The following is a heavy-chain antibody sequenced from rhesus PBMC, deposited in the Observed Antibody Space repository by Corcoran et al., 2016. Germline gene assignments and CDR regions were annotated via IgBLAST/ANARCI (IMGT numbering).Heavy chain of an antibody. CDR2: IRSGGHT. CDR3: ARGSNSLDV. CDR1: GGSVSGYW. Sequence: QVQLQQWGEGLVKPSETLSLTCAVYGGSVSGYWWGWIRQPPGKGLEWIGRIRSGGHTNYNPSLKSRVTISIDTSKNQFSLKLSSVTAADTAVYYCARGSNSLDVWGRGVLVTVSS. V-gene: IGHV4-160*01. J-gene: IGHJ5-2*02.